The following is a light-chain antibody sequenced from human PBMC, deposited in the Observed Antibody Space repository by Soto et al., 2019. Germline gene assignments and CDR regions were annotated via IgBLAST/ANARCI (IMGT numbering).Light chain of an antibody. Sequence: EIVMTQSPATLSVSPGESATLSCRASQSVSSNLAWYQQKPGQAPRLPIYGASTRATGIPDRFSGSGSGTDFTLTINRLEPEDFAVYYCQQYDSSPRTFGQGTKVDIK. CDR3: QQYDSSPRT. CDR1: QSVSSN. CDR2: GAS. V-gene: IGKV3D-15*01. J-gene: IGKJ1*01.